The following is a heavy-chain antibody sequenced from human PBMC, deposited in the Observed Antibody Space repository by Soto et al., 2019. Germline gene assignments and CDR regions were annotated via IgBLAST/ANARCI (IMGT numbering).Heavy chain of an antibody. CDR3: AKDPYDSSGYSYNHFDY. Sequence: LRLSCAASGFTFSSYAMSWVRQAPGKGLEWVSAISGSGDSTYYADSVKGRFTISRDNSKNTLYLQMNSLRAEDTAVYYCAKDPYDSSGYSYNHFDYWGQGTLVTVSS. CDR1: GFTFSSYA. J-gene: IGHJ4*02. V-gene: IGHV3-23*01. D-gene: IGHD3-22*01. CDR2: ISGSGDST.